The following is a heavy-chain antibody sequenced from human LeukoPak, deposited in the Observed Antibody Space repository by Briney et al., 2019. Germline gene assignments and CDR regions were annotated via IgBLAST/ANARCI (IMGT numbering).Heavy chain of an antibody. CDR3: AYQYCSGGSCYTSFDY. V-gene: IGHV1-2*06. CDR1: GYTCTGYY. CDR2: ITPNSGGT. Sequence: GASVKVSCKASGYTCTGYYMHWVRQAPGQGLEWMGRITPNSGGTNYAQKFQGRVTMTRDTSISTAYMELSRLRSDDTAVYYCAYQYCSGGSCYTSFDYWGQGTLVTVSS. J-gene: IGHJ4*02. D-gene: IGHD2-15*01.